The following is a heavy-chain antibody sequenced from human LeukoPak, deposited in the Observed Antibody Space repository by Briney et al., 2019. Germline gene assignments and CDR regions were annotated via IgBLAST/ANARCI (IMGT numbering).Heavy chain of an antibody. Sequence: GGSLRLSCAASGFTFSDYYMSWIRQAPGKGLEWVSYISSSGSTIYYADSVKGRFTISRDNAKNSLYLQMNSLRAEDTAVYYCARSSYYDSSGYYYVMGYDYWGQGTLVTVSS. CDR2: ISSSGSTI. V-gene: IGHV3-11*04. CDR3: ARSSYYDSSGYYYVMGYDY. J-gene: IGHJ4*02. D-gene: IGHD3-22*01. CDR1: GFTFSDYY.